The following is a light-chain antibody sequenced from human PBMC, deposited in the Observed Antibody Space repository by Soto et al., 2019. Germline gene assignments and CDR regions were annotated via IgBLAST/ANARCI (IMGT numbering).Light chain of an antibody. CDR2: GAS. J-gene: IGKJ1*01. CDR1: QNIGNY. Sequence: DIQMTQSPSSLSASVGDRVTIMCRASQNIGNYLNWYQKKIGEAPKLLVSGASNLESGVPTRFSGAGSETHFTLTVSSLQPEDIVTYYCQQSYTTPRTFGQGTKVEI. CDR3: QQSYTTPRT. V-gene: IGKV1-39*01.